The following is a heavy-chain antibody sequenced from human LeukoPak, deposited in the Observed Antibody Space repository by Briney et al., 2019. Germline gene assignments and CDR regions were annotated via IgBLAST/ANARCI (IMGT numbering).Heavy chain of an antibody. J-gene: IGHJ4*01. V-gene: IGHV3-48*01. CDR1: GFTFTSYS. D-gene: IGHD5-12*01. CDR3: ARSLSGYDPLSAF. CDR2: ITATSNTF. Sequence: GGSLRLSCAASGFTFTSYSMTWVRQVPGKGLEWIAYITATSNTFYYADSVKGRFTISRDNARNSLFLQMHSLTAEDTAVYYCARSLSGYDPLSAFWGHGTLVTGS.